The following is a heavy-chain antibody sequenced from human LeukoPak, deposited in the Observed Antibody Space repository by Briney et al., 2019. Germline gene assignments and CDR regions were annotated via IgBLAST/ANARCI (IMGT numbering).Heavy chain of an antibody. Sequence: GGSLRLSCAASGFTFSSYEMNWVRQAPGKGLEWVSYISSSGSTIYYADSVKGRFTISRDNAKNSPYLQMNSLRAEGTAVYYCARSFWSGYYSFDYWGQGTLVTVSS. CDR3: ARSFWSGYYSFDY. CDR1: GFTFSSYE. CDR2: ISSSGSTI. V-gene: IGHV3-48*03. J-gene: IGHJ4*02. D-gene: IGHD3-3*01.